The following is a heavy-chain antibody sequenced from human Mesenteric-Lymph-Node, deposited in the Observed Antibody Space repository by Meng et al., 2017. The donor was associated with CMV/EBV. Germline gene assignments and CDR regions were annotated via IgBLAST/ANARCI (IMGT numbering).Heavy chain of an antibody. D-gene: IGHD4-23*01. J-gene: IGHJ4*02. CDR2: INHSGST. V-gene: IGHV4-34*01. Sequence: GQRPQWGAGRLKPSEALYLNCAFYGGSFSGYYWSWIRQPPGKGLEWIGEINHSGSTNYNPSLKSRVTISVDTSKNQFSLKLSSVTAADTAVYYCARHQRWLKSEGGFNYWGQGTLVTVFS. CDR1: GGSFSGYY. CDR3: ARHQRWLKSEGGFNY.